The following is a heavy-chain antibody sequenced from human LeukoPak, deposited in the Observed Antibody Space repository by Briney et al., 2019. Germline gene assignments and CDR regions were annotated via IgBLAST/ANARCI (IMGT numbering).Heavy chain of an antibody. V-gene: IGHV1-46*01. Sequence: ASVKVSCKASGYTFTSYYMHWVRQAPGQGLEWMGIINPSGGSTSYAQKFQGRVTMTRDTSTSTVYMELSSLRSEDTAVYYCARDLYCGGDCSKIDYWGQGTLVTVSS. D-gene: IGHD2-21*02. J-gene: IGHJ4*02. CDR3: ARDLYCGGDCSKIDY. CDR2: INPSGGST. CDR1: GYTFTSYY.